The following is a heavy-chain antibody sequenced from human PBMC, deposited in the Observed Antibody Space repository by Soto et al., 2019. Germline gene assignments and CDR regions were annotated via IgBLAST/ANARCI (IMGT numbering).Heavy chain of an antibody. D-gene: IGHD1-7*01. CDR2: IRFDGSNE. Sequence: PGGSLRLSCAVPGGIFHGYGMHWFRQAPGKGLEWVAIIRFDGSNEEYADSVKGRFTISRDNSKNTLYLQMNTLGAEDTAVYYCARDGIGGTVFRGYLDYWGRGTVVTVSS. CDR3: ARDGIGGTVFRGYLDY. CDR1: GGIFHGYG. V-gene: IGHV3-33*01. J-gene: IGHJ4*02.